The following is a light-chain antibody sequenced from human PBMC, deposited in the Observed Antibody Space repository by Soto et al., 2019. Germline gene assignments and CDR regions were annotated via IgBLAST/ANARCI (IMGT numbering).Light chain of an antibody. CDR2: EVS. J-gene: IGKJ1*01. V-gene: IGKV2-29*01. Sequence: DIVMTQTPLSLSVTPGQPASISCKSSQSLLHSDGKTYLYWYLQKPGQSPQLLIYEVSSRFSGVLDRFSGSGSGTDFTLTISSLQAEDVAVYYCQQYYSTLPWTFGQGTKVEIK. CDR1: QSLLHSDGKTY. CDR3: QQYYSTLPWT.